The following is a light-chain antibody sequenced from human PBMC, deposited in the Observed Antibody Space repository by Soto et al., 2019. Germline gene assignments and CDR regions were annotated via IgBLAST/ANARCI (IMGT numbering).Light chain of an antibody. CDR1: SFNIGSDT. V-gene: IGLV1-44*01. J-gene: IGLJ1*01. CDR3: QSYDKRLTAYV. CDR2: NNS. Sequence: QSVLTQPPSASGTPGQRVTISCSGSSFNIGSDTVNWYQQLPGTAPRLLIYNNSQRPSGVPDRFSGTKSGTSASLAISGLQSEDEGHYYCQSYDKRLTAYVFGTGTKVTVL.